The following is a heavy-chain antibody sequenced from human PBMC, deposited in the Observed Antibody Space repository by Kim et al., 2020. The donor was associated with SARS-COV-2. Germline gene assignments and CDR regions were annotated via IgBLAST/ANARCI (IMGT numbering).Heavy chain of an antibody. CDR1: GYSFTSYW. CDR3: ARSRRANYYDSSGYYYDHYYYGMGV. D-gene: IGHD3-22*01. V-gene: IGHV5-10-1*01. CDR2: IDPSDSYT. J-gene: IGHJ6*02. Sequence: GESLKISCKGSGYSFTSYWISWVRQMPGKGLEWMGRIDPSDSYTNYSPSFQGHVTISADKSISTAYLQWSSLKASDTAMYYCARSRRANYYDSSGYYYDHYYYGMGVWGQGTTVTVSS.